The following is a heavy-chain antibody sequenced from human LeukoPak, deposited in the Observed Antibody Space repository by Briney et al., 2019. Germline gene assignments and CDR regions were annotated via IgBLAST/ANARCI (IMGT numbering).Heavy chain of an antibody. D-gene: IGHD3-22*01. V-gene: IGHV4-59*01. CDR2: IYYSGST. Sequence: SETLSLTCAVYGGSFSGYYWSWIRQPPGKGLEFIGYIYYSGSTNYNPSLKSRVTISVDTSKNQFSLKLSSVTAADTAVYYCTRGSIAYYYMDVWGKGTTVTISS. CDR1: GGSFSGYY. J-gene: IGHJ6*03. CDR3: TRGSIAYYYMDV.